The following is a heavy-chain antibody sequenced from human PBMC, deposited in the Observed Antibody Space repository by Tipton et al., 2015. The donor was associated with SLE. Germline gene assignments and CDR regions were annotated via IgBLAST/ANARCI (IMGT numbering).Heavy chain of an antibody. CDR3: ARDYYDPSESTVEDN. D-gene: IGHD3-22*01. Sequence: QPVQSGAEVKKPGASVKVSCKASAYTFTGYYFHWVRQAPGQGLEWMGWINPNNGDTKYAQKFQGRVTMTGDTSISTAYMELRRLKSDDTAVYFCARDYYDPSESTVEDNWGQGTLVTVSS. J-gene: IGHJ4*01. CDR1: AYTFTGYY. V-gene: IGHV1-2*02. CDR2: INPNNGDT.